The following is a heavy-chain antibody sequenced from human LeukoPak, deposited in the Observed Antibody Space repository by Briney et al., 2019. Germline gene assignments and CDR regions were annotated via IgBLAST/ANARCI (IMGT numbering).Heavy chain of an antibody. Sequence: GASLRLSCVASGFTFSNYAMSWVRQAPGKRLEWVSAVTGSGGSTYYADSVKGRFTISRDNSRNTLFLQMNSPRAEDTAIYYCAKWGDFDILAGYYVSDFWGQGTLVTVSS. V-gene: IGHV3-23*01. CDR1: GFTFSNYA. J-gene: IGHJ4*02. CDR3: AKWGDFDILAGYYVSDF. CDR2: VTGSGGST. D-gene: IGHD3-9*01.